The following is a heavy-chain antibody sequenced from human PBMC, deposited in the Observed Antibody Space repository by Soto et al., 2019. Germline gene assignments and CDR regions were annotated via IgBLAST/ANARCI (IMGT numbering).Heavy chain of an antibody. CDR1: GGSISSYY. CDR2: IYYSGST. CDR3: ARRYGSCFDY. Sequence: QVQLQESGPGLVKPSETLSLTCTVSGGSISSYYWSWIRQPPGKGLEWIGYIYYSGSTNYNPSLQSRVTIAVDTATSQFSLKLSSVTAADTAVYCCARRYGSCFDYWGQGTLVTVSS. J-gene: IGHJ4*02. V-gene: IGHV4-59*08. D-gene: IGHD5-18*01.